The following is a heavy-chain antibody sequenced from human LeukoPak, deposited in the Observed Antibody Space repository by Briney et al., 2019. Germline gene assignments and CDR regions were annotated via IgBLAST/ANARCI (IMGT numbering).Heavy chain of an antibody. J-gene: IGHJ6*02. D-gene: IGHD2-15*01. CDR1: GFTFSSYE. V-gene: IGHV3-48*03. CDR2: ISSSGSTI. Sequence: PGGSLRLSCAASGFTFSSYEMNWVRQAPGKGLEWVSYISSSGSTIYYADSVKGRFTISRDNAKNSLYLQMNSLRAEDTAVYYCARDRSRWSIAPDADVWGQGTTVTVSS. CDR3: ARDRSRWSIAPDADV.